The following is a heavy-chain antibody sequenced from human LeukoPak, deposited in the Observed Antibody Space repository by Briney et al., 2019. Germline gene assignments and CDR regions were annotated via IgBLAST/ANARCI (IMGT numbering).Heavy chain of an antibody. Sequence: LSLTCTVSGYSISSGYFWGWIRQPPGKGLEWISYISSLSGTINYADSVKGRFTISRDNSKNSLYLQMNSLRAEDTAVYYCARAITNYYYYMDVWGKGTTVTVSS. CDR1: GYSISSGY. CDR3: ARAITNYYYYMDV. D-gene: IGHD1-1*01. J-gene: IGHJ6*03. CDR2: ISSLSGTI. V-gene: IGHV3-11*04.